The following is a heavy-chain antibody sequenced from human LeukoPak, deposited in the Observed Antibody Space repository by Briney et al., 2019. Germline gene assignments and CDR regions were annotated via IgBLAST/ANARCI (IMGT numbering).Heavy chain of an antibody. D-gene: IGHD2-2*01. J-gene: IGHJ5*02. CDR1: GFTFNNYA. CDR3: AKDRSCSSTSCDLNWFDP. Sequence: GGSLTLSCAASGFTFNNYAMSWVRQAPGKGLVGCSAINGYGADTYYADSVKGRLTISRDNSKNTLYLQMNSLRAEDTAVYYCAKDRSCSSTSCDLNWFDPWGQGTLVTVSS. CDR2: INGYGADT. V-gene: IGHV3-23*01.